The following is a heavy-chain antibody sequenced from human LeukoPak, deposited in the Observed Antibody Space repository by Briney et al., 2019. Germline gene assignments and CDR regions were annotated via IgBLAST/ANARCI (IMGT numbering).Heavy chain of an antibody. J-gene: IGHJ3*02. V-gene: IGHV1-18*01. CDR3: ARFYDYIWGSYRTADAFDI. CDR2: ISAYNGNT. CDR1: GYTFTSYS. D-gene: IGHD3-16*02. Sequence: GASVKVSCKASGYTFTSYSISWVRQAPGQGLEWMGWISAYNGNTNYAQKLQGRVTMTTDTSTSTAYMELRSLRSDDTAVYYCARFYDYIWGSYRTADAFDIWGQGTMVTVSS.